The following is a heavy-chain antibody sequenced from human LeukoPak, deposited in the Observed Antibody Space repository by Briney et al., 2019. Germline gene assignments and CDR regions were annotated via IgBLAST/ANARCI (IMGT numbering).Heavy chain of an antibody. Sequence: GESLKIPCKGSGYSFTSYWIGWVRQMPGKGLEWMGIIYPGDSDTRYSPSFQGQVTISADKSISTAYLQWSSLKASDTAMYYCARHEGVLFGYYYYMDVWGKGTTVTVSS. CDR2: IYPGDSDT. J-gene: IGHJ6*03. D-gene: IGHD3-16*01. CDR3: ARHEGVLFGYYYYMDV. CDR1: GYSFTSYW. V-gene: IGHV5-51*01.